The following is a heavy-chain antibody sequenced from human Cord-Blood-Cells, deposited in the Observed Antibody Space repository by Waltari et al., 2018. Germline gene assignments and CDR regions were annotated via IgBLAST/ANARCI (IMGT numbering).Heavy chain of an antibody. CDR2: INHSGST. V-gene: IGHV4-34*01. D-gene: IGHD3-10*01. Sequence: QVQLQQWGAGLLKPSETLSLTCAVYGGSFSGYYWSWIRQPPGKGLEWIGEINHSGSTNYNPSLKSRVTISVDTSKNQFSLKLSSVTAADTAVYYCARPYNAVRGVIDYWGQGTLVTVSS. CDR1: GGSFSGYY. CDR3: ARPYNAVRGVIDY. J-gene: IGHJ4*02.